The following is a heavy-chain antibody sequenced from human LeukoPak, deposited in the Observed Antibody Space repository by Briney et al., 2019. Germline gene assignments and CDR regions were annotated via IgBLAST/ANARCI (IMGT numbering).Heavy chain of an antibody. CDR1: GFTFSFYW. CDR2: INNDGRST. CDR3: ARDNEYCTGGTCRLDY. D-gene: IGHD2-15*01. V-gene: IGHV3-74*01. Sequence: PGGSLRLSCASSGFTFSFYWMHWVRQAPGKGLVWVSRINNDGRSTSYAGSVKGRVTISRDNAKNTLYLQMNSLRAEDTAVYYCARDNEYCTGGTCRLDYWGQGALVTVSS. J-gene: IGHJ4*02.